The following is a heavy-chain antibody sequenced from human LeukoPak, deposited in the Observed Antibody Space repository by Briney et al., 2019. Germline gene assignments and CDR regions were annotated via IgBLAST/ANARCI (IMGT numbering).Heavy chain of an antibody. Sequence: SETLSLTCTVSGGSISSYYWSWIRQPPGKGLEWIGYIYYSGSTNYNPSLKSRVTISVDTSKNQFSLKLSSVTAADTAVYYCAGERCSGGSCQMDYWGQGTLVTVSS. CDR2: IYYSGST. CDR1: GGSISSYY. V-gene: IGHV4-59*01. J-gene: IGHJ4*02. D-gene: IGHD2-15*01. CDR3: AGERCSGGSCQMDY.